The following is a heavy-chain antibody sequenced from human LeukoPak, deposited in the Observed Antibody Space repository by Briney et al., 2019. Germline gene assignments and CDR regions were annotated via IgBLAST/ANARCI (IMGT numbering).Heavy chain of an antibody. CDR2: IIPIFGTA. CDR1: GGTFSSYA. V-gene: IGHV1-69*06. Sequence: SVKVSCKASGGTFSSYAISWVRQAPGQGLEWMGGIIPIFGTANYAQKFQGRVTITADKSTSTAYMELSSLRSEDTAVYYCASPSGCSSTSWYVAADKYYLDYWGKGPLVTVSS. D-gene: IGHD2-2*01. CDR3: ASPSGCSSTSWYVAADKYYLDY. J-gene: IGHJ4*02.